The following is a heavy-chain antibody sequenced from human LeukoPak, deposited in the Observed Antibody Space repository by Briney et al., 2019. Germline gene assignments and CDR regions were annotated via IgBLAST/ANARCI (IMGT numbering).Heavy chain of an antibody. V-gene: IGHV3-33*01. CDR3: ARYIAARTNYYYYYYMDV. CDR1: GFTFSSYG. Sequence: GGSLRLSCAASGFTFSSYGMHWVRQAPGKGLEWVAVIWYDGSNKYYADSVKGRFTISRDNSKNTLYLQMNSLRAEDTAVYYCARYIAARTNYYYYYYMDVWGKGTTATVSS. D-gene: IGHD6-6*01. J-gene: IGHJ6*03. CDR2: IWYDGSNK.